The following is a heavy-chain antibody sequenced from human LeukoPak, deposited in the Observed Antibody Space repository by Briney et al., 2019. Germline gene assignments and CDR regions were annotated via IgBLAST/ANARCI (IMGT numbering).Heavy chain of an antibody. CDR3: ARASTEYDILTGYNYYMDV. V-gene: IGHV1-8*01. Sequence: ASVKVSCKASGYTFTSYDIDWVRQATGQGLEWMGWMNPNSGNTGYAQKFQGRVTMTRNTSISTAYMELSSLRSEDTAVYYCARASTEYDILTGYNYYMDVWGKGTTVTISS. CDR1: GYTFTSYD. J-gene: IGHJ6*03. CDR2: MNPNSGNT. D-gene: IGHD3-9*01.